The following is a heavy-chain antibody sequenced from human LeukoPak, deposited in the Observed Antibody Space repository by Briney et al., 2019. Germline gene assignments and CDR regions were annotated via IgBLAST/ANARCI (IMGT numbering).Heavy chain of an antibody. D-gene: IGHD4-23*01. Sequence: PGRSLRLSCAASGFTFSSYAMHWVRQAPGKGLEWVAVISYDGSNKYYADSVKGRFTISRDNSKNTLYLQMNSLRAEDTAVYYCARGEGVVIPFDYWGQGTLVTVSS. CDR1: GFTFSSYA. J-gene: IGHJ4*02. V-gene: IGHV3-30-3*01. CDR3: ARGEGVVIPFDY. CDR2: ISYDGSNK.